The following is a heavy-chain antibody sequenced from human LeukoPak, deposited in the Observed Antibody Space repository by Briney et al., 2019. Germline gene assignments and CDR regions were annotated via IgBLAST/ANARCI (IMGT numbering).Heavy chain of an antibody. Sequence: RTGGSLRLSCAASGFTFSSYEMNWVRQASGKGLEWVSYISSSGSTIYYADSVKGRFTISRDNAKNSLYLQMNSLRAEDTAVYYCARRAGLGLRYFDYWGQGTLVTVSS. D-gene: IGHD5-12*01. J-gene: IGHJ4*02. CDR3: ARRAGLGLRYFDY. CDR1: GFTFSSYE. V-gene: IGHV3-48*03. CDR2: ISSSGSTI.